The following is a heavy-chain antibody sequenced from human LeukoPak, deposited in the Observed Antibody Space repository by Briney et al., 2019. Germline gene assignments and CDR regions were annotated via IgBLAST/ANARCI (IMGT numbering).Heavy chain of an antibody. CDR3: ARSLYYYDSSGYLDY. V-gene: IGHV1-46*01. D-gene: IGHD3-22*01. CDR2: INPSGGST. Sequence: ASVKVSCKASGYTFTSYYMHWVRQAPGQGLEWMGIINPSGGSTSYAQKFQCRVTMTRDTSTSTVYMELSSLRSEDTAVYYCARSLYYYDSSGYLDYWGQGTLVTVSS. CDR1: GYTFTSYY. J-gene: IGHJ4*02.